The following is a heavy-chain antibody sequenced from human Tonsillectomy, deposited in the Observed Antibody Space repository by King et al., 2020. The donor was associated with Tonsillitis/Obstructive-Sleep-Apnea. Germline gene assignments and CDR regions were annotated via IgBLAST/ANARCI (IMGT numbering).Heavy chain of an antibody. V-gene: IGHV3-21*01. CDR2: ISSSCSYI. CDR1: GFTFSSYS. J-gene: IGHJ6*02. CDR3: ARATETVAATSVFYYYGMDV. D-gene: IGHD2-15*01. Sequence: VQLVESGGGLVKPGGSLRLSCAASGFTFSSYSMNWVRQAPGKWLEWVSSISSSCSYIYYADSVKGRFTISRDNTKNSLYLQMNSLRVDDKVVYYCARATETVAATSVFYYYGMDVWGQGTTVTVSS.